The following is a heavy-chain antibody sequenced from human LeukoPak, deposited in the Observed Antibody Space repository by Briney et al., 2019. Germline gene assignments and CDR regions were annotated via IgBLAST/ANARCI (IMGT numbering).Heavy chain of an antibody. CDR2: IYYSGST. J-gene: IGHJ6*04. V-gene: IGHV4-59*01. Sequence: SETLSLTCSASGGFISSCYWSWLRQPPGKVVEWIGYIYYSGSTNYNPSLKSRVTISVDTSKNQFPLKLSSVTAADTAVYYCAREHYYDSSGDVWGKGTTVTISS. CDR3: AREHYYDSSGDV. D-gene: IGHD3-22*01. CDR1: GGFISSCY.